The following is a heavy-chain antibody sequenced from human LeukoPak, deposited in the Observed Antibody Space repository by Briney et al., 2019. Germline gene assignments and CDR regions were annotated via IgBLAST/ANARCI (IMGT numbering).Heavy chain of an antibody. CDR3: ARDRSEFDY. CDR2: IYYSGST. CDR1: GGSISSYY. V-gene: IGHV4-59*01. J-gene: IGHJ4*02. D-gene: IGHD3-3*01. Sequence: SETLSLTCTVSGGSISSYYWSWIRQPPGKGLEWIGYIYYSGSTNYNPSLKSRVTISVDTSKNQFSLKLSSVTAAETAVYYCARDRSEFDYWGQGTLVTVSS.